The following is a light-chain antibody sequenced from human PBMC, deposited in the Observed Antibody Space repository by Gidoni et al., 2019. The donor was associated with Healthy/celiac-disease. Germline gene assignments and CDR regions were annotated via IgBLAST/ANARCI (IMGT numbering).Light chain of an antibody. CDR1: QSISSY. J-gene: IGKJ5*01. CDR3: QESYSTPT. Sequence: IQMTQSPSSLSASVGDRVTITCRASQSISSYLNWYQHKPGKAPKLLHDAPSRLQSGVPSRFSGSGSGTDFTITSSRLQDEDFANYYCQESYSTPTFGQGTRLEIK. V-gene: IGKV1-39*01. CDR2: APS.